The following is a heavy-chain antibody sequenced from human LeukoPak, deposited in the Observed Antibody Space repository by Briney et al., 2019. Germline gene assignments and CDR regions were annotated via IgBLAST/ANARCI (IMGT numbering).Heavy chain of an antibody. D-gene: IGHD3-3*01. Sequence: GSLRLSCAASGFTFSSYAMSWVRQAPGKGLEWVSAISGSGGSTYYADSVKGRFTISRDNSKNTLYLQMNSLRAEDTAVYYCAKGGILTIFGVVIQPNWFDPWGQGTLVTVSS. J-gene: IGHJ5*02. V-gene: IGHV3-23*01. CDR3: AKGGILTIFGVVIQPNWFDP. CDR2: ISGSGGST. CDR1: GFTFSSYA.